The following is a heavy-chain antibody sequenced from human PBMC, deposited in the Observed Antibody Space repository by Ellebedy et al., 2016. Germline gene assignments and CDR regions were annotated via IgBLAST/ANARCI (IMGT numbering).Heavy chain of an antibody. Sequence: SETLSLTCAVYGGSFSGYYWSWIRQPPGKGLEWIGEINHSGSTNYNPSLKSRVTISVDTSKNQFSLKLSSVTAADTAVYYCARGRHHCSGGSCYRQPYYYYYYMDVWGKGTTVTVSS. J-gene: IGHJ6*03. CDR2: INHSGST. V-gene: IGHV4-34*01. CDR3: ARGRHHCSGGSCYRQPYYYYYYMDV. CDR1: GGSFSGYY. D-gene: IGHD2-15*01.